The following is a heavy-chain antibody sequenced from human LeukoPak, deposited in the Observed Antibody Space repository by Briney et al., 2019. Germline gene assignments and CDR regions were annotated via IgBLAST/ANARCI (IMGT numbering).Heavy chain of an antibody. Sequence: SETLSLTCSVSGGSISGYYWNWIRQPPGRGLEWIGYIHYSGSTDYNPSLKSRVTISVDTSKNQFSLRLSSVTAADTAMYYCARQIGSSGYYYWGQGTLVTVSS. V-gene: IGHV4-59*08. J-gene: IGHJ4*02. CDR2: IHYSGST. D-gene: IGHD3-22*01. CDR1: GGSISGYY. CDR3: ARQIGSSGYYY.